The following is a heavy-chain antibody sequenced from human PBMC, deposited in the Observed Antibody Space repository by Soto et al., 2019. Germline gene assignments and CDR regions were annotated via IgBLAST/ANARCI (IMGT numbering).Heavy chain of an antibody. J-gene: IGHJ4*02. CDR3: AKNIPITIFGVAPAPAY. D-gene: IGHD3-3*01. Sequence: PLVSLRLSCAVSGGTFGNYAMSWIRQDPAKGLDWLSAITVGCGDTYYADSVKGRFTISRDNSKNTLYLQMNSLRAEDTAVYYFAKNIPITIFGVAPAPAYWGKGTLVPVSP. CDR1: GGTFGNYA. V-gene: IGHV3-23*01. CDR2: ITVGCGDT.